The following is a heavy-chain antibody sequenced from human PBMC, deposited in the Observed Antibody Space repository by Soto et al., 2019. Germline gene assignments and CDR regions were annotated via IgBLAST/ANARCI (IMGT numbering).Heavy chain of an antibody. CDR2: IYPGDSDT. CDR1: GYSFASYW. V-gene: IGHV5-51*01. J-gene: IGHJ6*02. Sequence: GESLKISCQGSGYSFASYWIGWVRQMPGKDLEWMGIIYPGDSDTRYSPSFQGQVTISAGKSLRTAYLQWTSLKASDTALYYCARTRSFTLGFYYDGMDVWGQGTTVTVSS. D-gene: IGHD6-6*01. CDR3: ARTRSFTLGFYYDGMDV.